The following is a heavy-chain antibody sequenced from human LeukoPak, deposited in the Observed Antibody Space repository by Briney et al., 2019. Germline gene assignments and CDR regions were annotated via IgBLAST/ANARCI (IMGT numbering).Heavy chain of an antibody. CDR3: AKEYRYFDY. V-gene: IGHV3-23*01. D-gene: IGHD2-2*02. CDR1: GFTFSSSA. J-gene: IGHJ4*02. CDR2: VSGSGGTT. Sequence: GGSLRLSCAASGFTFSSSAMTWVRQAPGEGLEWVSAVSGSGGTTYYADSVKGRFTISRDNSKNTLYLQMNSLRAEDTAVYYCAKEYRYFDYWGQVTLVTVSS.